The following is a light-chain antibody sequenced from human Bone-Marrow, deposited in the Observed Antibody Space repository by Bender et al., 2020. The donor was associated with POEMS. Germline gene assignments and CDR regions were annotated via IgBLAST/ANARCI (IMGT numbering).Light chain of an antibody. CDR2: GYN. J-gene: IGLJ3*02. CDR3: CSYAGSGTWV. Sequence: QSVLTQPPSVSGAPGQRVTISCTGSSSNIGAGYDVHWYQHLPGTAPKLLIYGYNNRPSGVPDRFSGSKSGNTASLTISGLQAEDEADYYCCSYAGSGTWVFGGGTKLTVL. V-gene: IGLV1-40*01. CDR1: SSNIGAGYD.